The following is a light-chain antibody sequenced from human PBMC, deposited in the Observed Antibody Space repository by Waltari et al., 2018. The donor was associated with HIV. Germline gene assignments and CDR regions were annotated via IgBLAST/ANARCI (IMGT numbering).Light chain of an antibody. CDR1: QSVRSN. CDR2: DAS. Sequence: EIVMTQSPATLSVSPGERATLSCRDSQSVRSNLAWYQQKPGQAPRLLIYDASTRATGIPARFSGSGSGTEFTLTISSLQSEDLAVYYWQQYDNWWTFGQGTKVEIK. V-gene: IGKV3-15*01. CDR3: QQYDNWWT. J-gene: IGKJ1*01.